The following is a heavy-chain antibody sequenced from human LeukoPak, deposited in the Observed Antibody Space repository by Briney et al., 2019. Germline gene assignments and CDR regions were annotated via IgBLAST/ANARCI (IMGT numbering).Heavy chain of an antibody. J-gene: IGHJ4*02. CDR2: IKEGGNEE. CDR1: GFTFSSYW. Sequence: GGSLRLSCAASGFTFSSYWMSWVRQAPGKGLEWVANIKEGGNEEYYVDSVKGRFTISRDNAKKSLYLQMNSLRAEDTAVYYCARDLTSPNDYWGQGTLVTVSS. V-gene: IGHV3-7*01. CDR3: ARDLTSPNDY.